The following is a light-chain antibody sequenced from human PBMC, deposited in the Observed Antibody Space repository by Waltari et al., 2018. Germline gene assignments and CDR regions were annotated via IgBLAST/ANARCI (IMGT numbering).Light chain of an antibody. J-gene: IGKJ4*01. V-gene: IGKV3-20*01. CDR2: GAS. CDR3: QQYGSSPLT. CDR1: QSVSSSY. Sequence: RVTFSCRASQSVSSSYLAWYQQKPGQAPRLLIYGASSRATGIPDRFSGSGSGTDFTLTISRLEPEDFAVYYCQQYGSSPLTFGGGTKVEIK.